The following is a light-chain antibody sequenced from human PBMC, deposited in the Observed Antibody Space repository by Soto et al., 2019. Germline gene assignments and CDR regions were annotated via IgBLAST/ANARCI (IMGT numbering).Light chain of an antibody. CDR3: QQYNSYPLT. V-gene: IGKV1-5*01. J-gene: IGKJ4*01. CDR2: DAS. CDR1: QSITSW. Sequence: DIQMTQSPSTLSASVGDRVTITCRSSQSITSWLAWYQQKPGKGPNLLISDASSLQSGVPSRFSGSGSGTEFTLTISSLQPDDFATYYCQQYNSYPLTFGGGTKVEIK.